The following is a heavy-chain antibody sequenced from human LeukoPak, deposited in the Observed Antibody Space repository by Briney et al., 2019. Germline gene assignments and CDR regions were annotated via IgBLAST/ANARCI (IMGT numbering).Heavy chain of an antibody. CDR3: AKDMSGGDCPDY. J-gene: IGHJ4*02. V-gene: IGHV3-23*01. CDR1: GGSFSGYY. CDR2: ISGSGGNT. D-gene: IGHD2-21*02. Sequence: PSETLSLTCAVYGGSFSGYYWSWVRQAPGKGLEWVSDISGSGGNTYYADSVKGRFTISRDNSKNTLYLQMNSLRAEDTAVYYCAKDMSGGDCPDYWGQGTLVTVSS.